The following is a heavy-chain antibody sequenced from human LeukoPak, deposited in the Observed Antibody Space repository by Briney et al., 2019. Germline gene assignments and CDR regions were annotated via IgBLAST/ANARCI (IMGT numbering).Heavy chain of an antibody. D-gene: IGHD6-19*01. V-gene: IGHV1-46*01. CDR3: ARGSSGWLFDY. J-gene: IGHJ4*02. CDR2: IDPSGGST. Sequence: ASVKVSCKASGYTFTSYYMHWVRQAPGQGLEWMAIIDPSGGSTSYAQKFQDRVTMTRDTSTSTVYMELSSLRSEDTAAYYCARGSSGWLFDYWGQGTLVTVSS. CDR1: GYTFTSYY.